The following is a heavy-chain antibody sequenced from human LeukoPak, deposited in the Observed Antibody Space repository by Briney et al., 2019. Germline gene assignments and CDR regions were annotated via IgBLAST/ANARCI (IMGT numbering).Heavy chain of an antibody. J-gene: IGHJ3*02. D-gene: IGHD3-10*01. CDR1: GGSINSRTYY. Sequence: SETVSLTCTVSGGSINSRTYYWRGPRQPPERALVWIGSISYSGSTYYDPSRKSRVTISVNTSDNQVLLKLSSVTAADTAVYFCARVWDYTVYYSTSGDACDMGGEGTRVSVST. CDR2: ISYSGST. CDR3: ARVWDYTVYYSTSGDACDM. V-gene: IGHV4-39*07.